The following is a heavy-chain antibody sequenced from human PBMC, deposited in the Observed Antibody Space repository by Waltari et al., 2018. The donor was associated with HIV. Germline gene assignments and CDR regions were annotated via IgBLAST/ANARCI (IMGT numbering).Heavy chain of an antibody. CDR3: ARARGGWKIYGKPNWYFDL. Sequence: VQPQQWGAGLLKPSETLSLTCAVYGGSFSGYYWSWIRQPPGKGLEWIGEINHSGSTNYNPSLKSRVTISVDTSKNQFSLKLSSVTAADTAVYYCARARGGWKIYGKPNWYFDLWGRGTLVTVSS. CDR2: INHSGST. J-gene: IGHJ2*01. CDR1: GGSFSGYY. V-gene: IGHV4-34*01. D-gene: IGHD3-10*01.